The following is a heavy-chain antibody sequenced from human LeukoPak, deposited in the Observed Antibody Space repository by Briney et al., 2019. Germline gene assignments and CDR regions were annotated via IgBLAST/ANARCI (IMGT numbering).Heavy chain of an antibody. Sequence: GRSLRLSCAASGFTFTNYPMNWVRQAPGKGLEWVANIKQDGSEKYYVDSVKGRFTISRDNAKNSLYLQMNSLRAGDTAMYYCARDGNWGQGTLVTVSS. J-gene: IGHJ4*02. CDR3: ARDGN. CDR1: GFTFTNYP. V-gene: IGHV3-7*01. CDR2: IKQDGSEK.